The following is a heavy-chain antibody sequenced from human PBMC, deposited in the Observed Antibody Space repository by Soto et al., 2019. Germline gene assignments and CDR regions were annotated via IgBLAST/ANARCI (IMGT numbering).Heavy chain of an antibody. J-gene: IGHJ4*02. D-gene: IGHD7-27*01. CDR3: ARLGQGTDIYYFDY. CDR2: IYYSGST. V-gene: IGHV4-31*03. CDR1: GGSISSGGYY. Sequence: PSETLSLTCTVSGGSISSGGYYWTWIRQHPGKGLEWIGYIYYSGSTYYNPSLKSRVSISLDTSKTQFSLKLSSVTAADTAVYYCARLGQGTDIYYFDYWGKGTLVTVPS.